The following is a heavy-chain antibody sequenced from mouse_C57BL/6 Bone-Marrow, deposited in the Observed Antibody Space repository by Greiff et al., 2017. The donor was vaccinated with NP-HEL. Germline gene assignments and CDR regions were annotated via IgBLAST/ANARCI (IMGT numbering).Heavy chain of an antibody. CDR3: ARGVTTVVSYYCDY. CDR2: IYPSDSET. V-gene: IGHV1-61*01. CDR1: GYTFTSYW. Sequence: QVQLQQPGAELVRPGSSVKLSCKASGYTFTSYWMDWVKQRPGQGLEWIGNIYPSDSETHYNQKFKDKATLTVDKSSSTAYMQLSSLTSEDSAVYYCARGVTTVVSYYCDYWGQGTTLTVSS. J-gene: IGHJ2*01. D-gene: IGHD1-1*01.